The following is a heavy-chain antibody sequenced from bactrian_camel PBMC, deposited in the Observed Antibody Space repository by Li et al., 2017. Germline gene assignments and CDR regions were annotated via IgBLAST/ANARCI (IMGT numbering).Heavy chain of an antibody. Sequence: VQLVESGGDSVQAGGSLRLSCKVSGYTYRRACMGWFRQAPGKQREGVAGIYSGGEPTYYDESVKGRFTISRDNAKNTVYLQMNSLKPEDTAMYYCAAGLGLRYVANWFDIGQYEYNYWGQGTQ. J-gene: IGHJ4*01. V-gene: IGHV3S40*01. CDR1: GYTYRRAC. CDR2: IYSGGEPT. D-gene: IGHD8*01. CDR3: AAGLGLRYVANWFDIGQYEYNY.